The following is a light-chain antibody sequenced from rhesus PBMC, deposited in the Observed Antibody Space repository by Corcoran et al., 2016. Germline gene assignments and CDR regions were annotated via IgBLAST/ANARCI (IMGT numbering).Light chain of an antibody. Sequence: DIQMTQSPSSLSASVGDTVTITCRASQSISSWLAWYQQKPGKAPKLLIYKASSLQSGVTSRFSGSGSGTDFTLTISSLQSEDFATYYCQQYSSSPWTFGQGTKVEIK. CDR1: QSISSW. CDR3: QQYSSSPWT. CDR2: KAS. J-gene: IGKJ1*01. V-gene: IGKV1-22*01.